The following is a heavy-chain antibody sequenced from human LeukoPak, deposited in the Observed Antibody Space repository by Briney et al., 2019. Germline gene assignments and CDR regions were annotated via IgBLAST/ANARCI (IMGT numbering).Heavy chain of an antibody. J-gene: IGHJ4*02. CDR3: ARDAGVVKFDY. CDR1: GFTFSTYT. Sequence: PGESLRLSCVASGFTFSTYTMHWVRQSPGKALEYVSSISGNGGSTEYANSVKGRFTISRDNSKDTLFLQMGSLRAEDTAVYYCARDAGVVKFDYWGQGTLATVSS. V-gene: IGHV3-64*01. CDR2: ISGNGGST. D-gene: IGHD3-10*01.